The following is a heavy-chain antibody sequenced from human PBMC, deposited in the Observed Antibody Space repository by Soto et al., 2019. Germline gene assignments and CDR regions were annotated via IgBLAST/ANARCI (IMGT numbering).Heavy chain of an antibody. CDR1: GFTFSDYY. Sequence: PGGSLRLSCAASGFTFSDYYMNWIRQAPGKGLEWVSYISTGSTNTIYADSVKGRFTISXXXXXXSXYXQXXXLRAXDTAVYYCVRDGTNTLRDWFDPWGQG. CDR2: ISTGSTNT. V-gene: IGHV3-11*06. J-gene: IGHJ5*02. CDR3: VRDGTNTLRDWFDP. D-gene: IGHD1-1*01.